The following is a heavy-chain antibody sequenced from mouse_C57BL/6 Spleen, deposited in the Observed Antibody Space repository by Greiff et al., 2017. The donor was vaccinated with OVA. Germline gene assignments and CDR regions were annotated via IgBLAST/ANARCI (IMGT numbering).Heavy chain of an antibody. D-gene: IGHD2-3*01. CDR3: ARSVYYGYSYYAMDY. CDR1: GYTFTSYW. Sequence: VQLQQSGAELAKPGASVKLSCKASGYTFTSYWMHWVKQRPGQGLEWIGYINPSSGYTKYNQKFKGKATLTADKSSSTAYMQLSSLTSEDSAVYYCARSVYYGYSYYAMDYWGQGTSVTVSS. CDR2: INPSSGYT. J-gene: IGHJ4*01. V-gene: IGHV1-7*01.